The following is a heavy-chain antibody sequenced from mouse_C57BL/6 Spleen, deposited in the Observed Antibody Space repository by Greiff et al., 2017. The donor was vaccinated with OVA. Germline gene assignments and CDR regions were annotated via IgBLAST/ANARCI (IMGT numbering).Heavy chain of an antibody. D-gene: IGHD1-1*01. J-gene: IGHJ2*01. CDR1: GYSFTDYN. CDR3: ARSKFITTVVAKFYFDD. CDR2: ITPNYGTT. V-gene: IGHV1-39*01. Sequence: VQLKQSGPELVKPGASVKISCKASGYSFTDYNMNWVKQSNGKSLEWIGVITPNYGTTSYNQKFKGKATLTVDQSSSTAYMQLNSLTSEDSAVYYCARSKFITTVVAKFYFDDWGQGTTLTVSS.